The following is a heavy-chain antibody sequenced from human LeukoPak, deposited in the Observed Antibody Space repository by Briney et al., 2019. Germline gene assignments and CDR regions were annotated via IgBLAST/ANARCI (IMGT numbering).Heavy chain of an antibody. V-gene: IGHV3-30-3*01. D-gene: IGHD2-21*01. Sequence: GGSLRLSCAASGFTFSSYAMHWVRQAPGKGLEWVAVISYDGSNKYYADSVKGRFTISRDNSKNTLYLQMNSLRGEDTAVYYCAKDFRIGYSAHFDYWGQGALVTVSS. J-gene: IGHJ4*02. CDR2: ISYDGSNK. CDR3: AKDFRIGYSAHFDY. CDR1: GFTFSSYA.